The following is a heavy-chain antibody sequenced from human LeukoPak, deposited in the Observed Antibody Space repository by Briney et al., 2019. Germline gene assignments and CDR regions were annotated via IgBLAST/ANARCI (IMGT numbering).Heavy chain of an antibody. Sequence: GGSLRLSCAASGFTFGSYAMSWVRQAPGKGLEWVSAISGSGGSTYDADSVKGRFTISRDNSKNTLYLQMNSLRAEDTAVYHCAKDLWYSSPSGHDYWGQGTLVTVSS. CDR1: GFTFGSYA. D-gene: IGHD2-2*01. J-gene: IGHJ4*02. CDR3: AKDLWYSSPSGHDY. CDR2: ISGSGGST. V-gene: IGHV3-23*01.